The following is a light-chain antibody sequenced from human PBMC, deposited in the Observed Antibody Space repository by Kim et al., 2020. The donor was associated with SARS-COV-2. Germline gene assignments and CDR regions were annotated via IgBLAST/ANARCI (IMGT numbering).Light chain of an antibody. J-gene: IGLJ3*02. CDR2: NTR. CDR1: TGAVNSGYY. CDR3: LLFCGGTHWV. Sequence: QAVVTQEPSLTVSPGGTVTLTCAASTGAVNSGYYPNWFQQKPGQTPRALMYNTRNKHSWTPARFSGSLLGGKAALTLSGVQPEDEAEYYCLLFCGGTHWVFGGGTQLTVL. V-gene: IGLV7-43*01.